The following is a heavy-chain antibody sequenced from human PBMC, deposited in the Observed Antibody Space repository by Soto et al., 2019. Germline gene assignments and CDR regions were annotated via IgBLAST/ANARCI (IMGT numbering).Heavy chain of an antibody. CDR3: ARDLDGSGSYYTNY. D-gene: IGHD3-10*01. Sequence: QVQLVQSGAEVKKPGASVKVSCKASGYMFVTYGINWVRQAPGQGLEWMGWISAYNGNTKYAQNLQGRVTITTDASTSTAYMGMRSLRSDDTAVYYCARDLDGSGSYYTNYWGPGTLVPVSS. CDR1: GYMFVTYG. CDR2: ISAYNGNT. V-gene: IGHV1-18*01. J-gene: IGHJ4*01.